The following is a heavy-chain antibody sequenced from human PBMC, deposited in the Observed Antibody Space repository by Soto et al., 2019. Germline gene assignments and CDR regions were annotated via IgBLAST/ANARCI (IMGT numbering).Heavy chain of an antibody. CDR2: IYGGDNT. CDR1: GFRVNTNY. D-gene: IGHD6-19*01. J-gene: IGHJ4*02. Sequence: DVQLVESGGGLVHPGGSLRLSCAASGFRVNTNYISWVRQAPGKGLEWVSVIYGGDNTFYADSVRGRFTVSRDNSKNTVFLQMNSLRAEDTALYYCARDQNSDWHTYSWGQGTLVTVSS. CDR3: ARDQNSDWHTYS. V-gene: IGHV3-66*01.